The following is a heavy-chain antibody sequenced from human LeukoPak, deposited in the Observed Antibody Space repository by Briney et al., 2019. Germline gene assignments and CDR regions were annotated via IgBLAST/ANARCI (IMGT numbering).Heavy chain of an antibody. V-gene: IGHV3-11*01. CDR3: ARVPRSGGSIDY. CDR1: GITFSDYY. D-gene: IGHD6-19*01. Sequence: PGGSLRLSCAAAGITFSDYYMTWIRQAPGKGLEWVSYISSSGSTTHYADSVKGRFTISRDNAKNSLYVQMNNLRAEDTAVYYCARVPRSGGSIDYWGQGTLVTVSS. CDR2: ISSSGSTT. J-gene: IGHJ4*02.